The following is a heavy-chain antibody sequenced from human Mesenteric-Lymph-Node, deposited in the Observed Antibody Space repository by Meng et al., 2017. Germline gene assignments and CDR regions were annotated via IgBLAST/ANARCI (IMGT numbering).Heavy chain of an antibody. J-gene: IGHJ4*01. V-gene: IGHV1-18*01. CDR1: RYTVTTYG. D-gene: IGHD3-10*01. Sequence: ASVKVSCQASRYTVTTYGINWVRQAPGQGLEWMGWISVYNGNTIYAEKLQGRVTMTTDTSTTAAYMELRSLRSDDTAVYYCAKNLWFGELLDYYFDYWGQGTLVTVSS. CDR3: AKNLWFGELLDYYFDY. CDR2: ISVYNGNT.